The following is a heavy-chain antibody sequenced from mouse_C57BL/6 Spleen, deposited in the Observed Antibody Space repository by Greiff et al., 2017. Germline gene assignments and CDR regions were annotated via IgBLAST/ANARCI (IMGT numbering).Heavy chain of an antibody. J-gene: IGHJ1*03. CDR1: GYTFTSYW. D-gene: IGHD2-1*01. V-gene: IGHV1-50*01. CDR2: IDPSDSYT. CDR3: SSSTGSRYFDV. Sequence: QVQLQQPGAELVKPGASVKLSCKASGYTFTSYWMQWVKQRPGQGLEWIGEIDPSDSYTNYNQKFKGKATLTVDTSSSTAYMQLSSLTSADSAVYYYSSSTGSRYFDVWGTGTTVTVSS.